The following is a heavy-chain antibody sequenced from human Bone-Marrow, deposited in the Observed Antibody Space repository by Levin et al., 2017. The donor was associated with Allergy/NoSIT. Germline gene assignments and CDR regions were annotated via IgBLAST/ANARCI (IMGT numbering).Heavy chain of an antibody. CDR3: TRDESGPVANDF. CDR2: INPKGGYT. D-gene: IGHD2-2*01. J-gene: IGHJ4*02. CDR1: GYTFSGDY. V-gene: IGHV1-2*02. Sequence: ASVKVSCKASGYTFSGDYIHWVRQAPGQGLEWMGWINPKGGYTNYAQKFQGRVTLTTDTSTSTAYMDLSGLISDDPAGYYCTRDESGPVANDFWGQGTLVTVSS.